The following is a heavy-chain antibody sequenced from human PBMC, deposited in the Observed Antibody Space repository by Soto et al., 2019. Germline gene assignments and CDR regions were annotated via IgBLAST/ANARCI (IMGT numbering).Heavy chain of an antibody. CDR2: IYYSGST. J-gene: IGHJ4*02. Sequence: PSETLSLTCTVSGVSISSYYWSWIRQPPGKGLEWIGYIYYSGSTNYNPSLKSRVTISVDTSKNQFSLKLSSVTAADTAVYYCMLGSGWKDFDYWGQGTLVTVSS. D-gene: IGHD3-22*01. CDR1: GVSISSYY. CDR3: MLGSGWKDFDY. V-gene: IGHV4-59*08.